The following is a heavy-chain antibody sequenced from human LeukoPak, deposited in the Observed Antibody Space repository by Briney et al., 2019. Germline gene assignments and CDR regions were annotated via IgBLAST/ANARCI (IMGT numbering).Heavy chain of an antibody. Sequence: GGALRLSRADSLFTFSNYAMHWVLQAPGKGVEGVSLISSSGTYEYYADTRKVRFTNSRDNSKYTQNLHLNTLRTEDTAVYYCARDSTYYYDSGSSGPHYFDNWGQGTLVTVSS. D-gene: IGHD3-10*01. CDR3: ARDSTYYYDSGSSGPHYFDN. J-gene: IGHJ4*02. V-gene: IGHV3-30*01. CDR1: LFTFSNYA. CDR2: ISSSGTYE.